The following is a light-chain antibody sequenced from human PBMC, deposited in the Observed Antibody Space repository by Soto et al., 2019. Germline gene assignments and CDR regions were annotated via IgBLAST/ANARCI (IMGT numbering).Light chain of an antibody. Sequence: QSALTQPASVSGSPGQSITISCTGTSSDVGGYNYVSWYQQSPGKAPKLMIYEVSSRPSGVSNRFSGSKSGNTASLTISGLQAEDEADYYCTSYRSSSSWVFRGGTKLTVL. CDR1: SSDVGGYNY. CDR3: TSYRSSSSWV. V-gene: IGLV2-14*01. J-gene: IGLJ3*02. CDR2: EVS.